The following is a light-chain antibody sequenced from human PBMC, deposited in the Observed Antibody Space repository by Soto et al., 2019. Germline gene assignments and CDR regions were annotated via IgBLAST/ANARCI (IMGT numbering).Light chain of an antibody. Sequence: QSALTQPPSASGSPGQSVAISCTGTSSDVGGYNYVSWYQQHPGKAPKLMIYEVNKRPSGVPDRFSGSKSGNTASLTVSGLQAEDEADYYFSSYSTTNILVFGSGTKVTVL. CDR3: SSYSTTNILV. J-gene: IGLJ1*01. V-gene: IGLV2-8*01. CDR1: SSDVGGYNY. CDR2: EVN.